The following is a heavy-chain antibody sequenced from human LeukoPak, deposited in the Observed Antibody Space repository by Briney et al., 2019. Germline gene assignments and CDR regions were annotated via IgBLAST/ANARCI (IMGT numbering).Heavy chain of an antibody. D-gene: IGHD3-22*01. CDR2: ISSRGSTI. V-gene: IGHV3-11*04. CDR1: GFTFSDYY. Sequence: GGSLRLSCAASGFTFSDYYMSWIRQAPGKGLEWVSYISSRGSTIYYADSVKGRFTISRDNAKNSLYLQMNSLRAEDTAVYYCARDTITHYDSSGSLPLSFDYWGQGTLVTVSS. J-gene: IGHJ4*02. CDR3: ARDTITHYDSSGSLPLSFDY.